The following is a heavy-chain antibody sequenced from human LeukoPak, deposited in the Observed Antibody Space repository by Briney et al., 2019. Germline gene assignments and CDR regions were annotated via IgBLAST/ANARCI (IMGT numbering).Heavy chain of an antibody. J-gene: IGHJ4*02. CDR1: GLTFSSYA. V-gene: IGHV3-23*01. D-gene: IGHD3-22*01. CDR3: ARDPNYYDSSGYYGLSFDY. CDR2: ISGNGGGT. Sequence: GGSLRLSCAASGLTFSSYAMSWVRQAPGKGLEWVSGISGNGGGTYYADSVKGRFTISRDNSKNTLYLQMNSLRVGDTAVYYCARDPNYYDSSGYYGLSFDYWGQGTLVSVSS.